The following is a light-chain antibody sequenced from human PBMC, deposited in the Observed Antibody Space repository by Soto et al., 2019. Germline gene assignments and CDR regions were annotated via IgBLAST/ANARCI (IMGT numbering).Light chain of an antibody. Sequence: EIVMTQSPATLSVSPGERATLSCRASQSVFTNFAWYQHKPGQAPRLLIYGVSTRATGVPVRCSGSESGTEFTLTISSLQSEDFAVYYCQQYNTWPLTFGGGTKVEIK. CDR2: GVS. J-gene: IGKJ4*01. V-gene: IGKV3-15*01. CDR1: QSVFTN. CDR3: QQYNTWPLT.